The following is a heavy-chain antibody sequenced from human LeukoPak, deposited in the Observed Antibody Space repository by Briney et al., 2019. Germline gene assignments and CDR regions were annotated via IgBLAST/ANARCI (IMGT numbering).Heavy chain of an antibody. V-gene: IGHV7-4-1*02. J-gene: IGHJ4*02. D-gene: IGHD3-3*01. Sequence: ASVKVSCKASGYTFTGYYMYWVRQAPGQGLEWMGWINTNTGNPTYAQGFTGRFVFSLDTSVSTAYLQISSLKAEDTAVYYCARDGGGSWSGYYYFDYWGQGTLVTVSS. CDR3: ARDGGGSWSGYYYFDY. CDR1: GYTFTGYY. CDR2: INTNTGNP.